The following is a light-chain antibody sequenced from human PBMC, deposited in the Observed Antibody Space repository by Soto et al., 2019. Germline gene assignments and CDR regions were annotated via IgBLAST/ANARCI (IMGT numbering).Light chain of an antibody. V-gene: IGLV3-21*04. CDR1: NIGSKS. CDR2: YDS. J-gene: IGLJ2*01. Sequence: SYELTQPPSVSVAPGKTARITCGGNNIGSKSVHWYQQKPGQAPVLVIYYDSDRPSGIPERFSGSNSGNTATLTISRVEAGDEADYYCQVCDSSSDHVVFAGGTKLTVL. CDR3: QVCDSSSDHVV.